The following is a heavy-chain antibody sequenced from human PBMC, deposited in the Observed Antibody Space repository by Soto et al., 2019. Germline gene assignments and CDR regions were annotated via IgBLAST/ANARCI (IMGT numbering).Heavy chain of an antibody. CDR1: GASFSSNSAA. CDR2: TYYRSHGYS. Sequence: PXQPVSSTCAISGASFSSNSAACNCIRQSPSRGLEWLGRTYYRSHGYSDYALSVKGRISINPDTSKNQFSLQLNSVTPEDTAVYYCARARYRTTLIDSWARGTLVTVSS. V-gene: IGHV6-1*01. D-gene: IGHD1-1*01. J-gene: IGHJ5*01. CDR3: ARARYRTTLIDS.